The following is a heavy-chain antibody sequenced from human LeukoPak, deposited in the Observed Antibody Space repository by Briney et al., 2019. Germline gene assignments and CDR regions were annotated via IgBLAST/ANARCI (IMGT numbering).Heavy chain of an antibody. V-gene: IGHV4-59*08. CDR2: ISDSGSN. J-gene: IGHJ5*02. Sequence: SETLSLTCTVSGGSISSHYWSWIRQPPGKGLEWIGYISDSGSNVYNPSLKSRVTILGDTSKNQLSLKLSSVTAADTAVYYCARHASGSYSVPWLDPWGQGTLVTVSS. D-gene: IGHD3-10*01. CDR3: ARHASGSYSVPWLDP. CDR1: GGSISSHY.